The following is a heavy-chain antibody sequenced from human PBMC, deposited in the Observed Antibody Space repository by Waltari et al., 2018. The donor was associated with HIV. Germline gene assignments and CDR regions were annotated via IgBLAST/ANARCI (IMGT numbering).Heavy chain of an antibody. CDR2: MNQDGTKK. J-gene: IGHJ4*02. V-gene: IGHV3-7*01. D-gene: IGHD2-21*01. CDR3: ARDLWPEDF. CDR1: GFTFTSYY. Sequence: EVQLVESGGGLVQPGGSLRLSCVASGFTFTSYYLSWVRQAPGEGLEWVANMNQDGTKKFYVDSVKGRFTISRDNAKNSVYLQINSLRAEDSAIYYCARDLWPEDFWGQGTLVTVSS.